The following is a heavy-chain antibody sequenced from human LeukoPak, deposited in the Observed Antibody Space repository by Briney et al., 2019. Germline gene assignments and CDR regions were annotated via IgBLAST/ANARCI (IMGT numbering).Heavy chain of an antibody. J-gene: IGHJ4*02. CDR2: ISSSGPTI. D-gene: IGHD5-18*01. CDR3: ARGRFGYNYDY. CDR1: GFTFSSYE. Sequence: GGSLRLSCAASGFTFSSYEMNWIRQAPGKGLEWVSYISSSGPTIYYADSVKGRFTISRDNAKNSPYLQMNSLRAEDTAVYYCARGRFGYNYDYWGQGTLVTVSS. V-gene: IGHV3-48*03.